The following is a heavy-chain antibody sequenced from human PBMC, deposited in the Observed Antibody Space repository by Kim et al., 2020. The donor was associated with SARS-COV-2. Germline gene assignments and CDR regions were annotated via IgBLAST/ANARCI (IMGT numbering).Heavy chain of an antibody. J-gene: IGHJ4*02. V-gene: IGHV1-2*02. CDR3: ARDPRRFDY. CDR2: GGT. Sequence: GGTNYAQKFQGRVTMTRDTSISTAYMELSRLRSDDTAVYYCARDPRRFDYWGQGTLVTVSS. D-gene: IGHD1-1*01.